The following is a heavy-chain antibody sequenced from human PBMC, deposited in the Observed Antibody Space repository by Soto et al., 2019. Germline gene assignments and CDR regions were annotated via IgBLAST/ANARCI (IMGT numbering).Heavy chain of an antibody. J-gene: IGHJ5*02. V-gene: IGHV4-59*01. CDR1: GDSIQKYW. CDR3: ARFTHYNDTLGHGMWFDP. Sequence: SETLSLTCSVSGDSIQKYWWTWIRQPPGKALEWMGYFYYRGDTNYNPCLKSRATVSGDMPENQLFLGLTSVTAADTAVYYCARFTHYNDTLGHGMWFDPGARGTLVTVSS. D-gene: IGHD3-22*01. CDR2: FYYRGDT.